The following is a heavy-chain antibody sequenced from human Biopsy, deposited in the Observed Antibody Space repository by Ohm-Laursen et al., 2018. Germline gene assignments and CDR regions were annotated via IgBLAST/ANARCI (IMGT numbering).Heavy chain of an antibody. V-gene: IGHV3-7*04. Sequence: SLRLSCAASGITFNSDWMSWVRQAPGKGLEWVAIIREHGNVEFYVDSVKGRFTISGDNARNSVYLQMNSLRAEDTAIYYCARGNGPSAWGQGTLVTVSS. CDR2: IREHGNVE. J-gene: IGHJ5*02. D-gene: IGHD4-11*01. CDR1: GITFNSDW. CDR3: ARGNGPSA.